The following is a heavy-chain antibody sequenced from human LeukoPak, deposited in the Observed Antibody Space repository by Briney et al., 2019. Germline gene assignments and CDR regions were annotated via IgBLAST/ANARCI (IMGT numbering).Heavy chain of an antibody. J-gene: IGHJ1*01. CDR2: ISAHNGYT. CDR1: GYTLTSFS. Sequence: GASVKVSCKASGYTLTSFSISWVRPAPGQGLEWMGWISAHNGYTDYAQKLQGRVTMTTDTSTNTAYMELRSLRSDDTAVYYCARGDCSGVSCYLPEYFRHWGQGTLVTVSS. D-gene: IGHD2-15*01. V-gene: IGHV1-18*01. CDR3: ARGDCSGVSCYLPEYFRH.